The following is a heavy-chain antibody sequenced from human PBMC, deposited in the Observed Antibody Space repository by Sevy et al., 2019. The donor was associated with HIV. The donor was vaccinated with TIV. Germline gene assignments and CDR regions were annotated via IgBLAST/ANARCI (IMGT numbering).Heavy chain of an antibody. V-gene: IGHV3-15*01. CDR3: TTLGYNTSTGTTRLFDY. Sequence: GGSLRLSCAASGFTFSNAWMSWVRQAPGKGLEWVGRIKSKTDGGTPDYAAPVKGRFTIARDDSKKTLDLQMNSLKNKDTAVYYCTTLGYNTSTGTTRLFDYWGQGTLVTVSS. CDR2: IKSKTDGGTP. D-gene: IGHD1-1*01. CDR1: GFTFSNAW. J-gene: IGHJ4*02.